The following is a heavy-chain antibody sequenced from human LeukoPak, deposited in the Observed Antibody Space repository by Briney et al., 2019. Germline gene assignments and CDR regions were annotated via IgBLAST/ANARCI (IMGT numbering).Heavy chain of an antibody. CDR1: GFTLVSPW. V-gene: IGHV3-74*01. D-gene: IGHD3-22*01. CDR3: AREDSSGYYYPYYFDY. CDR2: INDDGTST. J-gene: IGHJ4*02. Sequence: GGSLRLSCAVSGFTLVSPWMHWVRQTPGKGLVWVSRINDDGTSTSYADSVKGRFIISRDNAKNTLYLQMNSLRAEDTAVYYCAREDSSGYYYPYYFDYWGQGTLVTVSS.